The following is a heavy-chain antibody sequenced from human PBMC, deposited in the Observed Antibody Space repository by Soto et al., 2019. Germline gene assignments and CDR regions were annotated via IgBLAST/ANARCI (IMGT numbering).Heavy chain of an antibody. V-gene: IGHV4-4*07. Sequence: KTSETLSLTCTVSGGSISSYYWSWIRQPAGKGLEWIGRIYTSGSTNYNPSLKSRVTMSVDTSKNQFSLKLSSVTAADTAVYYCARGIYYGANSDSAFHIWGRGTMVTVS. CDR3: ARGIYYGANSDSAFHI. D-gene: IGHD4-17*01. J-gene: IGHJ3*02. CDR2: IYTSGST. CDR1: GGSISSYY.